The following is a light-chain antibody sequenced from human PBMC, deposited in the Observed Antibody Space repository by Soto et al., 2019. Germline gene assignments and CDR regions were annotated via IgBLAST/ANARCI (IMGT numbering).Light chain of an antibody. CDR2: DVT. V-gene: IGLV2-11*01. CDR1: SSDVGHYNY. CDR3: CSYRGSYTSFDV. J-gene: IGLJ1*01. Sequence: QSALTQPRSVSGSPGQSVTISCTGTSSDVGHYNYVSWYQQHPGKAPKLIIYDVTKRPSGVSDRFSGSKSGNTASLTISGLQTDDEADYYCCSYRGSYTSFDVFGTGTKVTVL.